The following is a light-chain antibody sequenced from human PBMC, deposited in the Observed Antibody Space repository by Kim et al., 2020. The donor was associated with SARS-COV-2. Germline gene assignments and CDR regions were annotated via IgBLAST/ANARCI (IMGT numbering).Light chain of an antibody. CDR3: AAWDDSLKGVV. CDR2: TNN. V-gene: IGLV1-44*01. Sequence: RVATACSGSSTNNRNHILNWYHHLPGPAPKLIIYTNNQPPSRVPDRFSASKSDTSTSLAISGLQSEDEADYYCAAWDDSLKGVVFGGGTQLTVL. J-gene: IGLJ2*01. CDR1: STNNRNHI.